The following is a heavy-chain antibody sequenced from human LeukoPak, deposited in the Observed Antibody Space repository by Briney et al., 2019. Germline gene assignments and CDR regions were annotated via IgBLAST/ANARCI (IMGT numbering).Heavy chain of an antibody. CDR1: GYSFTGYR. Sequence: ASVKVSCKASGYSFTGYRMHWVRQAPGQGLEWMGWINPNSGGTNYAQKFQGRVTMTRDTSISTAYMELSRLRSDDTAVYYCATGSQAVAGIYYYYGMDVWGQGTTVTVSS. D-gene: IGHD6-19*01. J-gene: IGHJ6*02. CDR3: ATGSQAVAGIYYYYGMDV. CDR2: INPNSGGT. V-gene: IGHV1-2*02.